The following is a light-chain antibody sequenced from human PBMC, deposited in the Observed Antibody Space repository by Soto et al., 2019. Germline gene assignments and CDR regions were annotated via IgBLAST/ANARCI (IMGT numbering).Light chain of an antibody. CDR2: DAS. Sequence: DIQMTQSPSTLSASVGDRVTITCRASQSISSWLAWYQQKPGKAPKLLIYDASSLESGVPSRFSGSGSGTEFTLTISSLQPDDFATYYCQQSDTFGQETKLEIK. CDR1: QSISSW. CDR3: QQSDT. J-gene: IGKJ2*01. V-gene: IGKV1-5*01.